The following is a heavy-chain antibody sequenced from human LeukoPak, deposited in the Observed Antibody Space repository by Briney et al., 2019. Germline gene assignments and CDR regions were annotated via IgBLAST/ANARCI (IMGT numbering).Heavy chain of an antibody. Sequence: GRSLRLSCAASGFTFSSYAMHWVRQAPGEGLEWVAVISYDGSNKYYADSVKGRFTISRDNSKNTLYLQMNSLRAEDTAVYCCARDYGDYDYYYYGMDVWGQGTTVTVSS. D-gene: IGHD4-17*01. CDR2: ISYDGSNK. CDR1: GFTFSSYA. V-gene: IGHV3-30-3*01. CDR3: ARDYGDYDYYYYGMDV. J-gene: IGHJ6*02.